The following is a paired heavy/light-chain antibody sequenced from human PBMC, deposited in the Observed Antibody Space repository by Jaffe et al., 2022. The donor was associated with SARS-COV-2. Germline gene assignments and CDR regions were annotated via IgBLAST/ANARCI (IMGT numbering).Heavy chain of an antibody. D-gene: IGHD3-22*01. CDR2: IKQDGSEK. CDR1: GFTFSNYW. CDR3: ARGSSEESYDSGGYYSY. V-gene: IGHV3-7*03. Sequence: EVQLVESGGGLVQPGGSLRLSCVASGFTFSNYWMSWVRQAPGKGLEWVAHIKQDGSEKYYVDSRKGRFTIYRDNAKNSLSLQMNTLRAEDTAVYYCARGSSEESYDSGGYYSYWGQGTLVTVSS. J-gene: IGHJ4*02.
Light chain of an antibody. V-gene: IGKV4-1*01. Sequence: DIVMTQSPDSLAVSLGERATINCKSSQSVLYTSNNKNYLGWYQQKPGQPPKLLIYWASTRESGVPHRFSGSGSGTDFTLTISSLQAEDVAVYYCQQYYTTPFTFGPGTKVDIK. CDR2: WAS. CDR1: QSVLYTSNNKNY. J-gene: IGKJ3*01. CDR3: QQYYTTPFT.